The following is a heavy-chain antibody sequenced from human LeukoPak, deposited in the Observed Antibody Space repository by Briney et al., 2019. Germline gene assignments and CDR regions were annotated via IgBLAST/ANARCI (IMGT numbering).Heavy chain of an antibody. CDR3: AKQKYSGSYSYFDY. J-gene: IGHJ4*02. V-gene: IGHV3-23*01. CDR2: ISGSDGST. D-gene: IGHD1-26*01. CDR1: GFTFSSYA. Sequence: PGGSLRLSCAASGFTFSSYAMSWVRQAPVKGLEWVSGISGSDGSTYYADSVKGRFTISRDNSKNTLYLQMISLRAEDTAIYYCAKQKYSGSYSYFDYWGQGTLVTVSS.